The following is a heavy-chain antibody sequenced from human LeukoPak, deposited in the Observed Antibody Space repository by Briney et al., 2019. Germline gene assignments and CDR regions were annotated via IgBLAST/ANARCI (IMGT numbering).Heavy chain of an antibody. CDR3: ARGRTSHPPYGMDV. V-gene: IGHV4-4*02. CDR1: GGSISSSNW. J-gene: IGHJ6*02. Sequence: SETLSLTCAVSGGSISSSNWWSWVRQPPGKGLEWIGEINHSGSTNYNPSLKSRVTISVDTSKNQFSLKLSSVTAADTAVYYCARGRTSHPPYGMDVWGQGTTVTVSS. D-gene: IGHD2-2*01. CDR2: INHSGST.